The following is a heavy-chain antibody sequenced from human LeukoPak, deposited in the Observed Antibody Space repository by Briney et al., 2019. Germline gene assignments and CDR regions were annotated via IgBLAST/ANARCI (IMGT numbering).Heavy chain of an antibody. V-gene: IGHV3-48*01. CDR2: ISSSSSTI. D-gene: IGHD3-22*01. CDR3: ARSLGGYSGAFDI. J-gene: IGHJ3*02. Sequence: GGSLRLSCAASGFTFSSYSMNWVRQAPGKGLEWVSYISSSSSTIYYADSVKGRFTISRDNAKNSLYLQMNSLRAGDTAVYYCARSLGGYSGAFDIWGQGTMVTVSS. CDR1: GFTFSSYS.